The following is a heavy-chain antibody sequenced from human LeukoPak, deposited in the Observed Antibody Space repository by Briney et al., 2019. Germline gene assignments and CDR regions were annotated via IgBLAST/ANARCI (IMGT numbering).Heavy chain of an antibody. Sequence: SETLSLTCTVSGGSISSYYWSWIRQPPGKGLEWIGHIYSCGSTNYNPCLKSRVTISVDTSKNQFSLKLSSVTAADTAVYYCARNYDSSGYTAFGYWGRGTLLTVSS. V-gene: IGHV4-59*01. J-gene: IGHJ4*02. CDR2: IYSCGST. CDR1: GGSISSYY. D-gene: IGHD3-22*01. CDR3: ARNYDSSGYTAFGY.